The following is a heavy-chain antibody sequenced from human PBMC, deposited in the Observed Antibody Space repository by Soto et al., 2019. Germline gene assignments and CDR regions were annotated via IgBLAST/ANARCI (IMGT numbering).Heavy chain of an antibody. CDR2: ISGNGGST. CDR3: AKRSSYAHAFDI. CDR1: GFTFSSYA. D-gene: IGHD1-26*01. Sequence: EVQLLESGGGLVQPGGSLRLSCAASGFTFSSYAMTWVRQAPGKGLEWVSAISGNGGSTYYADSVKGRFTISRDNSKHALYLQMNSLRPEDTAVYYGAKRSSYAHAFDIWGQGTLVTVSS. V-gene: IGHV3-23*01. J-gene: IGHJ3*02.